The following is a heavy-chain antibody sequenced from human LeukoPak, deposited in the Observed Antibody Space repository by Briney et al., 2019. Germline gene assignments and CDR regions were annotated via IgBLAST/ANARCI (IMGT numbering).Heavy chain of an antibody. D-gene: IGHD4-17*01. Sequence: ASVKVSCKASGYTFTNYGISWVRQAPGQGLEWMGWITAYNGNTNYAQKLQGRVTMTTDTSTSTAYMELRSLRSDDTAVYYCARTVTTVTTCAFDIWGQGTMVTVSS. CDR1: GYTFTNYG. CDR3: ARTVTTVTTCAFDI. J-gene: IGHJ3*02. V-gene: IGHV1-18*01. CDR2: ITAYNGNT.